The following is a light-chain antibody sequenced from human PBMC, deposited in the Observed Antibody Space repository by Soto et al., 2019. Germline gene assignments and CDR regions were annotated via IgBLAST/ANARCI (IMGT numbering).Light chain of an antibody. J-gene: IGKJ4*01. Sequence: EIVLTQSPGTLSLSPGERATLSCRASQSVSSSYLAWYQQKPGQAPRLLIYGASGRATGIPDRFSGSGSGTDFTLTISRLEPEDFAVYYCQQYGSSPPLTFGGGTKVEI. CDR2: GAS. V-gene: IGKV3-20*01. CDR1: QSVSSSY. CDR3: QQYGSSPPLT.